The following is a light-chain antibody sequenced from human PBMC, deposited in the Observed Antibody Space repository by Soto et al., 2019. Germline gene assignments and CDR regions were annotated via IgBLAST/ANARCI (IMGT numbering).Light chain of an antibody. J-gene: IGKJ4*01. CDR3: QKYNSVPPT. CDR2: TAS. V-gene: IGKV1-27*01. CDR1: QDISSY. Sequence: DIQMTQSPSSLSASVGDRVTITCRASQDISSYLAWYQQKPGEVPKLLIYTASTLQSGVPSRFSGSGSGTDFTLTISSLQPEDVATYYCQKYNSVPPTFGGGTKVEIK.